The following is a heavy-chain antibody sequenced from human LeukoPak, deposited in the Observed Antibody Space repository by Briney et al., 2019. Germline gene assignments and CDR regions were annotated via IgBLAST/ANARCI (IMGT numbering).Heavy chain of an antibody. CDR1: GYTLTELS. CDR2: FDPEDGET. J-gene: IGHJ5*02. Sequence: GASVKVSRKVSGYTLTELSMHWVRQAPGKGLEWMGGFDPEDGETIYAQKFQGRVTMTGDTSTDTAYMELSSLRSEDTAVYYCARDRGPYYYGSGEPRNWFDPWGQGTLVTVSS. D-gene: IGHD3-10*01. V-gene: IGHV1-24*01. CDR3: ARDRGPYYYGSGEPRNWFDP.